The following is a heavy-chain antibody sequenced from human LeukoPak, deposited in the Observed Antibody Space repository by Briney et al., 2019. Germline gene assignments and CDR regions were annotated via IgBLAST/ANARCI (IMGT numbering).Heavy chain of an antibody. CDR3: AKGIAVAGTLLTPPDC. D-gene: IGHD6-19*01. CDR1: GFTFNTYA. V-gene: IGHV3-30*04. J-gene: IGHJ4*02. Sequence: GGSLRLSCAASGFTFNTYAMHWVRQAPGKGLEWVAVISYDGSNKYYADSVKGRFTISRDNSKNTLYLQMNSLRAEDTAVYYCAKGIAVAGTLLTPPDCWGQGTLVTVSS. CDR2: ISYDGSNK.